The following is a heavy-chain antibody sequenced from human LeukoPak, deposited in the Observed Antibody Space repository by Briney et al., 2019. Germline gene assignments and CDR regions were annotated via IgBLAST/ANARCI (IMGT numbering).Heavy chain of an antibody. CDR2: MNHSGST. D-gene: IGHD6-13*01. V-gene: IGHV4-34*01. CDR3: ARRRIAAFRFDP. J-gene: IGHJ5*02. CDR1: GGSFSGYY. Sequence: SETLSLTCAAYGGSFSGYYWSWIRQPPGKGLEWIGEMNHSGSTNYNPSLKSRVTMSVDTSKNQFSLKLNSVTAADTAVYYCARRRIAAFRFDPWGQGTLVTVSS.